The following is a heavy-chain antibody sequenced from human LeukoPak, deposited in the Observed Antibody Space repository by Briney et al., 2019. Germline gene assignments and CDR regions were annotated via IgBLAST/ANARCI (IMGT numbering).Heavy chain of an antibody. Sequence: SETLSLTCTVSGGSISSSSYYWGWIRQPPGKGLEWIGSIYYSGSTYYNPSLKSRVTISVDRSKNQFSLKLSSVTAADTAVYYCAREGAARNFDYWGQGILVTVSS. V-gene: IGHV4-39*07. J-gene: IGHJ4*02. CDR2: IYYSGST. CDR3: AREGAARNFDY. D-gene: IGHD6-6*01. CDR1: GGSISSSSYY.